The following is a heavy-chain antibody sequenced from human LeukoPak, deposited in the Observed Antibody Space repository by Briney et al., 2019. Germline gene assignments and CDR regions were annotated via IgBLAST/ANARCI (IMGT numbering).Heavy chain of an antibody. J-gene: IGHJ4*02. CDR3: AKEVDCPSDCLFFHS. Sequence: GGSLRLSCAASGFRFSSHWMSWVRHTPGKGLEWVANINQDGGTKYYRDFAKGRFTISRDNSRNSVFLQMNSLRPEDTALYHCAKEVDCPSDCLFFHSWGQGTLVTVSS. D-gene: IGHD2-21*02. CDR2: INQDGGTK. CDR1: GFRFSSHW. V-gene: IGHV3-7*03.